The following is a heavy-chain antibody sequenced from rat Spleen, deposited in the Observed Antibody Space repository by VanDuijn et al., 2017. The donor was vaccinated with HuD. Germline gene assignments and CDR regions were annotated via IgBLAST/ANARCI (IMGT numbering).Heavy chain of an antibody. CDR3: TRGYVMAA. J-gene: IGHJ4*01. Sequence: EVRLVESGGGLVQPGRSLKLSCAASGFTFTNYDMAWVRQAPTKGLEWIASISTGSTNTYYRGSVKGRFTISRDNAKNTQYLQMDSLRSEDTATYYCTRGYVMAAWGQGASVTVSS. CDR2: ISTGSTNT. CDR1: GFTFTNYD. V-gene: IGHV5S13*01.